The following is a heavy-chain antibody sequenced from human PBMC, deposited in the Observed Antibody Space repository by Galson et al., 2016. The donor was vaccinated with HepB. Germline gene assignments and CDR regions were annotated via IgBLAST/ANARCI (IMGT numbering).Heavy chain of an antibody. Sequence: SVKVSCKASGYTFTGYYMHWVRQAPGQGLEWMGWINPNSGGTNYAQKFQGWVTMTRDTSISTAYMELSRLRSDDTAVYYCARGNARLAAAIPLIDLWGQGTLVTVSS. CDR2: INPNSGGT. J-gene: IGHJ5*02. V-gene: IGHV1-2*04. CDR3: ARGNARLAAAIPLIDL. D-gene: IGHD2-15*01. CDR1: GYTFTGYY.